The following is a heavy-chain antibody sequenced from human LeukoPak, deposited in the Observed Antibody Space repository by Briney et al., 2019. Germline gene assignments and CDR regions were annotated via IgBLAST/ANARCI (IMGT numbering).Heavy chain of an antibody. CDR3: ARGPPPDFDC. Sequence: SETLSLTCTVSGGSISDYYWSWIRQPAGKGLEWIGRIYTSESTDYNPSLKSRVAMSVDTSKNQFSLKLNSMTAADTAVYYCARGPPPDFDCWGQGTLVTVSS. CDR1: GGSISDYY. J-gene: IGHJ4*02. V-gene: IGHV4-4*07. CDR2: IYTSEST.